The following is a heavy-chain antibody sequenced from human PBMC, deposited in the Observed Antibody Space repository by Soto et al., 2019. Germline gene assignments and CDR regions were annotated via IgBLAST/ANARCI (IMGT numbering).Heavy chain of an antibody. J-gene: IGHJ5*02. V-gene: IGHV3-7*01. CDR2: INQDGSEK. CDR1: GFTISTYW. CDR3: TRGLNLFDP. Sequence: GGSLRLSCAASGFTISTYWMTWVRQAPGKGLEWVANINQDGSEKYYVDSVKGRFTISRDNAKNSLYLQMNNLRAEDTAVYYCTRGLNLFDPWGQGTLVTVSS.